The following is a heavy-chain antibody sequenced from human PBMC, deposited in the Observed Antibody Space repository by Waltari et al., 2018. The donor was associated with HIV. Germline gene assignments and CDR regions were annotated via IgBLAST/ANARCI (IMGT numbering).Heavy chain of an antibody. J-gene: IGHJ4*02. D-gene: IGHD6-6*01. V-gene: IGHV4-38-2*01. Sequence: QVQLQESGPGLVKPSETLSLTCAVSGYSISSGFYWVWIRQPPGKGLEWIGSIYHSGNPFYSPSLKSRVTMSVDTSKNHFSLKLSSVTAADTAMYYCARGGRYSSSLAELDFWGQGTLVTVSS. CDR1: GYSISSGFY. CDR3: ARGGRYSSSLAELDF. CDR2: IYHSGNP.